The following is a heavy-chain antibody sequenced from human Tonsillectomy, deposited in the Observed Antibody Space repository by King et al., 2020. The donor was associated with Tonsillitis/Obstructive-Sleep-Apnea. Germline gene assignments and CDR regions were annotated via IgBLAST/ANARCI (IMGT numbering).Heavy chain of an antibody. Sequence: VQLQQWGAGLLKPSETLSLTCAVYGGSFSGYYWSWIRQPPGKGLEWIGEINHSGSTNYNPSLKSRVTISVDTSKNQFSLKLSSVTAADTAVYYCARGGYRSSTSCYVSGWFDPWGQGTLVTVSS. J-gene: IGHJ5*02. CDR3: ARGGYRSSTSCYVSGWFDP. CDR1: GGSFSGYY. CDR2: INHSGST. D-gene: IGHD2-2*01. V-gene: IGHV4-34*01.